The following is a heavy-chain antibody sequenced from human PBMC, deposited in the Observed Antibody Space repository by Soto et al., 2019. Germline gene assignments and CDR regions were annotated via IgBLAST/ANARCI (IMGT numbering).Heavy chain of an antibody. CDR3: AKNLYSGYAPVRSYSGMDV. D-gene: IGHD5-12*01. CDR1: GFTFSSYG. CDR2: ISYDGSNK. Sequence: GGSLRLSCAASGFTFSSYGMHWVRQAPGKGLEWVAVISYDGSNKYYADSVKGRFTISRDNSKNTLYLQMNSLRAEDTAVYHCAKNLYSGYAPVRSYSGMDVWGQGTTVTVSS. J-gene: IGHJ6*02. V-gene: IGHV3-30*18.